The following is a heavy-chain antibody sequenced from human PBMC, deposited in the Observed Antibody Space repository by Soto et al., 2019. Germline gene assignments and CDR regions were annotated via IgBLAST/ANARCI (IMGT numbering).Heavy chain of an antibody. CDR3: AKDYYDSSGYWGLFDY. V-gene: IGHV3-23*01. D-gene: IGHD3-22*01. CDR2: ISGSGGST. J-gene: IGHJ4*02. CDR1: GFTFSSYV. Sequence: EVQLLESGGGLVQPGGSLRLSCVASGFTFSSYVMSWVRQAPGKGLEWVSGISGSGGSTYYADSVKGRFTISRDNSKNTLYLQMNSLRAEDTAVYYCAKDYYDSSGYWGLFDYWGQGTLVTVSS.